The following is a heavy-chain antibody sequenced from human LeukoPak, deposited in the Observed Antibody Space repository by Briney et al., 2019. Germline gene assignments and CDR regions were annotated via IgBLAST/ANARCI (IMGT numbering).Heavy chain of an antibody. Sequence: PSETLSLTCTVSGGSMSSYYWSWIRQPPGKGLEWIGYIYYSGSTKYNPSLKSRVTISVDTSKNQFSLKLSSVTAADTAVYYCARGARAGYNLEPFDYWGRGTLVTVSS. J-gene: IGHJ4*02. D-gene: IGHD5-24*01. CDR3: ARGARAGYNLEPFDY. CDR1: GGSMSSYY. CDR2: IYYSGST. V-gene: IGHV4-59*08.